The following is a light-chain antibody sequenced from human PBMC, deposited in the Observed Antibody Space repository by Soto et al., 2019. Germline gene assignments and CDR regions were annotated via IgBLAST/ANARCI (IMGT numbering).Light chain of an antibody. Sequence: DIVLTQSPGTVSLSAGERATLSCRASQSLTSTYLAWYQQKPGQAPRLLISGASSRAIGIPDRFIGSGSGTGFTLTFTRLEPEDFVVYYGHYFGDSVSWTFGQGTRVEIK. CDR2: GAS. CDR3: HYFGDSVSWT. V-gene: IGKV3-20*01. J-gene: IGKJ1*01. CDR1: QSLTSTY.